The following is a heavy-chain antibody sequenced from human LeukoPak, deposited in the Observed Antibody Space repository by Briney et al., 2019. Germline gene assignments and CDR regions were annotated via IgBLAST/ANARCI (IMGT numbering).Heavy chain of an antibody. D-gene: IGHD7-27*01. Sequence: ASVKVSCKASGYTFTGYYMHWVRQAPGQGLEWMGWINPNSGGANYAQKFQGRVTMTRDTSISTAYMELSRLRSDDTAVYYCARAGQELGIVDYWGQGTLVTVSS. J-gene: IGHJ4*02. V-gene: IGHV1-2*02. CDR1: GYTFTGYY. CDR2: INPNSGGA. CDR3: ARAGQELGIVDY.